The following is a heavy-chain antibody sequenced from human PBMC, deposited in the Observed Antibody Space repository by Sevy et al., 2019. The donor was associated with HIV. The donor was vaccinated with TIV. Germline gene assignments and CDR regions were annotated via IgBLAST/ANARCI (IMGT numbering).Heavy chain of an antibody. CDR3: AHETFGRFES. J-gene: IGHJ4*02. D-gene: IGHD3-16*01. Sequence: GGSLRLSCAASGFTFSANWMNWVRQAPGKGLEWVANIKADGSDKHYVDSVEGRFTISRDNAKNLLFLQMNSLRVEDTAVYYWAHETFGRFESWGQGTLVTASS. CDR1: GFTFSANW. CDR2: IKADGSDK. V-gene: IGHV3-7*01.